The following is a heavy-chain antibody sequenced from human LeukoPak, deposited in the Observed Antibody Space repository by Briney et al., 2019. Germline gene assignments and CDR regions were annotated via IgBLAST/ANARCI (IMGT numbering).Heavy chain of an antibody. J-gene: IGHJ3*01. V-gene: IGHV3-33*01. CDR2: IWYDGSNK. D-gene: IGHD3-22*01. Sequence: GGSLRLSCAASGFTFSSYGMHWVRQAPGKGLEWVAVIWYDGSNKYYADSVKGRFTISRDNSKNTLYLQMNSLRAEDTAVYYCARDGNYYDNGAYYDAFDVWGQGTRVIVSS. CDR1: GFTFSSYG. CDR3: ARDGNYYDNGAYYDAFDV.